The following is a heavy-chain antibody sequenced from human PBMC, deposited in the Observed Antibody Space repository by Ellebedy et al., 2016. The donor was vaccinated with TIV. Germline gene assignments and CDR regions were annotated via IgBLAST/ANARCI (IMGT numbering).Heavy chain of an antibody. CDR3: ARDTYGLGSYAN. CDR2: IIPIFRTP. Sequence: AASVKVSCKVSGVTFNNYALNWVRQAPGQGLEWMGGIIPIFRTPNYAQRFHGRVTITADEYTSTVYMELSSLRSEDTAVYYCARDTYGLGSYANWGQGTPVTVSS. D-gene: IGHD3-10*01. J-gene: IGHJ4*02. CDR1: GVTFNNYA. V-gene: IGHV1-69*13.